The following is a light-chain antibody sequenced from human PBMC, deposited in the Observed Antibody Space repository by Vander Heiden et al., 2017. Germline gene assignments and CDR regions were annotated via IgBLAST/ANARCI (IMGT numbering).Light chain of an antibody. CDR1: QSVSSDD. CDR3: QQYGSSPLT. Sequence: LELNRSPGTLSLSQGERATLSCSASQSVSSDDLACYLLKPGQAPSLLICGASSRATGIPDSFSGSGSGTDFTLTISRLGPEDFAVYYCQQYGSSPLTFGGGTKVEIK. V-gene: IGKV3-20*01. J-gene: IGKJ4*01. CDR2: GAS.